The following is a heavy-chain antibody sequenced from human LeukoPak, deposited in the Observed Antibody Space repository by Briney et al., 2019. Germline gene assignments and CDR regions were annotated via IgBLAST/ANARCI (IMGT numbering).Heavy chain of an antibody. J-gene: IGHJ3*02. D-gene: IGHD4-11*01. CDR2: VSSSGDRT. CDR1: GFTFSSYA. Sequence: PGGSLRLSCAASGFTFSSYAMSWVRQAPGKGLEWVSGVSSSGDRTYYADSVKGRFTISRDNSKNTLYLQMNSLRAEDTAVYYSAKDAIVTTPGEAFDIWGQGTMVTVSS. V-gene: IGHV3-23*01. CDR3: AKDAIVTTPGEAFDI.